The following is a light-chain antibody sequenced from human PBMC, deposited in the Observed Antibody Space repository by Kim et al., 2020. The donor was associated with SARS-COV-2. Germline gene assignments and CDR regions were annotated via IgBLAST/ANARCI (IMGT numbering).Light chain of an antibody. CDR3: CSYAGIYTYV. CDR2: DVS. CDR1: SSDVGNYNY. J-gene: IGLJ1*01. V-gene: IGLV2-11*01. Sequence: GQSVTISSTGTSSDVGNYNYVSWYQQHPGKAPKLIIYDVSKRPSGVPDRFSGSKSGNTASLIISGLQAEDEADYYCCSYAGIYTYVFGTGTKVTVL.